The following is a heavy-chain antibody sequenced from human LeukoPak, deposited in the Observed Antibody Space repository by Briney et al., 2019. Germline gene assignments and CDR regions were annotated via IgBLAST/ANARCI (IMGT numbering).Heavy chain of an antibody. D-gene: IGHD3-9*01. CDR1: GYSFTSYW. CDR3: ARREGGLRYFDWLLSESYYFDY. J-gene: IGHJ4*02. V-gene: IGHV5-51*01. CDR2: IYPGDSDT. Sequence: GESLKISCKGSGYSFTSYWIGWVRQMPGKGLEWMGIIYPGDSDTRYSPSFQGQVTISADKSISTAYLQWSSLKASDTAMCYCARREGGLRYFDWLLSESYYFDYWGQGTLVTVSS.